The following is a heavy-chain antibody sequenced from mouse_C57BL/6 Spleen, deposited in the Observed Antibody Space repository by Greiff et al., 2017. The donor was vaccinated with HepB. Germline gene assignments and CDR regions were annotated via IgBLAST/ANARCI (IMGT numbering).Heavy chain of an antibody. J-gene: IGHJ1*03. Sequence: VQLVESGPSLVAPSPRLSITCTVSGFSLTSYAISWVRQPPGKGLEWLGVIWTGGGTNYNSALNSRLSISKDNSKSHVFLKMNSLQTDDTARYYCARTNYGSSYWYFDGWGTGTTVTVSS. V-gene: IGHV2-9-1*01. D-gene: IGHD1-1*01. CDR3: ARTNYGSSYWYFDG. CDR1: GFSLTSYA. CDR2: IWTGGGT.